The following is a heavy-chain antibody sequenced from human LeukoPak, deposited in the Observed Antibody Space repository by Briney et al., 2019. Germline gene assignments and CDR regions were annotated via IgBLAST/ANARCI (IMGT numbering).Heavy chain of an antibody. CDR1: GFTVSSNY. CDR3: ARSRNYYAPYYFDY. Sequence: GGSLRLSCAASGFTVSSNYMSWVRQAPGKGLEWVSVIYSGGSTYYADSVKGRFTISRDNSKNTLYLQMNSLRAEDTAVYYCARSRNYYAPYYFDYWGQGTLVTVSS. CDR2: IYSGGST. V-gene: IGHV3-53*01. J-gene: IGHJ4*02. D-gene: IGHD3-10*01.